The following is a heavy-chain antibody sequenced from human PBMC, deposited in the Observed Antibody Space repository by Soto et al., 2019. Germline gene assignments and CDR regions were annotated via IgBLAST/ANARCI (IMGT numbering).Heavy chain of an antibody. D-gene: IGHD3-3*01. V-gene: IGHV1-18*01. CDR2: ISAYNGNT. CDR3: ARAHYDFWSGQKGNWFDP. CDR1: GYTFTSYG. J-gene: IGHJ5*02. Sequence: GASVKVSCKASGYTFTSYGISWVRQAPGQGLEWMGWISAYNGNTNYAQKLQGRVTMTTDTSTSTAYMELRSLRSDDTAVYYCARAHYDFWSGQKGNWFDPWGQGTLVTVSS.